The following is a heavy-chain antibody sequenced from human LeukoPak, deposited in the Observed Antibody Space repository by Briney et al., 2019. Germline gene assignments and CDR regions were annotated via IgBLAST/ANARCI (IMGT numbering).Heavy chain of an antibody. D-gene: IGHD3-10*01. Sequence: GESLKISCKGSGYSFTSYWIGWVRQMPGKGLEWMGIIYPGDSDTRYSPSFQGQVTISADKSISTAYLQWSSLKASDTAMRYCARHWRRFGDPLSPSWFDPWGQGTLVTVSS. CDR1: GYSFTSYW. V-gene: IGHV5-51*01. J-gene: IGHJ5*02. CDR2: IYPGDSDT. CDR3: ARHWRRFGDPLSPSWFDP.